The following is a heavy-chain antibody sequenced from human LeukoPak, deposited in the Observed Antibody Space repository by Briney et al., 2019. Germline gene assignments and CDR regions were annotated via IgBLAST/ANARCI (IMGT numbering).Heavy chain of an antibody. CDR1: GGSFSGYY. D-gene: IGHD3-16*01. J-gene: IGHJ3*02. Sequence: PSETLSLTCAVYGGSFSGYYRSWIRQPPGKGLEWIGEINHSGSTNYNPSLKSRVTISVDTSKNQFSLKLSSVTAADTAVYYCATQGGRSFPIWGQGTMVTVSS. CDR2: INHSGST. CDR3: ATQGGRSFPI. V-gene: IGHV4-34*01.